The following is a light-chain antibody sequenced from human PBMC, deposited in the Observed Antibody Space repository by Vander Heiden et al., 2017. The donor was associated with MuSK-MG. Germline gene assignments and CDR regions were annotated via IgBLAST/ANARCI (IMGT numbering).Light chain of an antibody. CDR2: WAS. J-gene: IGKJ1*01. CDR3: QQYDSNLTWT. Sequence: DIVMTQSPDSLAVSLGERATINCKSSQSVLYSSNNKNYLAWYQQKPGQPPKLLIYWASTRESGVPDRFSGSGYGTDFTLTISSRQAEDVAVYYCQQYDSNLTWTFGQGTKVEIK. CDR1: QSVLYSSNNKNY. V-gene: IGKV4-1*01.